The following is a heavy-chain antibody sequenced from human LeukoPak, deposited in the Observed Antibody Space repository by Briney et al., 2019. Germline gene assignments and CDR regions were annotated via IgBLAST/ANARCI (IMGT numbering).Heavy chain of an antibody. CDR2: IGANGGTT. CDR1: GFTFSSYP. J-gene: IGHJ4*02. Sequence: QPGGSLILSCVASGFTFSSYPMSWVRQAPGKGLEGVSAIGANGGTTFYADSVTGRFTISRDNSKSTLYLQMNSLRAEDTAVYSCAKELSTGSGGACGGACYWARPFDYWGQGILVTVSS. CDR3: AKELSTGSGGACGGACYWARPFDY. V-gene: IGHV3-23*01. D-gene: IGHD2-21*02.